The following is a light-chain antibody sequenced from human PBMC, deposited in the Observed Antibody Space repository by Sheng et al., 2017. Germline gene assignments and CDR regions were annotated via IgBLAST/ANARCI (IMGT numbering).Light chain of an antibody. CDR2: STS. CDR3: QQSYSTPRT. Sequence: DIQMTQSPSSLSASIGDRVTISCRASQDIPKTLAWYQQKPGKVPKVLIYSTSTLQLGVPPRFSGSGSGTYFTLTISSLQPEDFATYYCQQSYSTPRTFGQGTKVEIK. J-gene: IGKJ1*01. CDR1: QDIPKT. V-gene: IGKV1-27*01.